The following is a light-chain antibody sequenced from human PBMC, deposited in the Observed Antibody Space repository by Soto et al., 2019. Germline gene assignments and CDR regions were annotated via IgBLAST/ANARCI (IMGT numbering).Light chain of an antibody. J-gene: IGKJ4*01. V-gene: IGKV3-11*01. CDR3: QQRSNWPPT. Sequence: EIVWTQSPATLSLSPGERATLSCRASQSVSSYLAWYQQKHGQAPRLLIYDASNRATGIPARFSGSGSGTDFTLTISSLEPEDLAVYYCQQRSNWPPTFGGGTKVEIK. CDR1: QSVSSY. CDR2: DAS.